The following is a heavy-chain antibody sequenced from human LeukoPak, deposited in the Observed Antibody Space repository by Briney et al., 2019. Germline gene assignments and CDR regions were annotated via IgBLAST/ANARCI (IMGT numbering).Heavy chain of an antibody. CDR2: IIGSSGST. J-gene: IGHJ4*02. V-gene: IGHV3-23*01. CDR1: GFTVSSSY. CDR3: AKGAYDYIEIAYFDY. D-gene: IGHD5-12*01. Sequence: GGSLRLSCAASGFTVSSSYMSWVRQTPGKGLEGVSLIIGSSGSTFYADSVKGRFTISRDKSKNTLYLQMNSLRAEDTAVYYCAKGAYDYIEIAYFDYWGQGSLVTVSS.